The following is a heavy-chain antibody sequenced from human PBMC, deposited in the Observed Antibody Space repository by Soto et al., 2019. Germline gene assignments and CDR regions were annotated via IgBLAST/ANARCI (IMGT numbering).Heavy chain of an antibody. V-gene: IGHV4-59*01. CDR3: GSVRPSGYVLS. J-gene: IGHJ5*02. CDR2: VYFSGNT. CDR1: GGSLSSYY. Sequence: SETLSLTCTVSGGSLSSYYWTWIRQSPGRGLEWIGYVYFSGNTNYNPSLKSRVTISIDTSKNQFSLRLASVTAADTAFYYCGSVRPSGYVLSWGQGTLVTVSS. D-gene: IGHD6-25*01.